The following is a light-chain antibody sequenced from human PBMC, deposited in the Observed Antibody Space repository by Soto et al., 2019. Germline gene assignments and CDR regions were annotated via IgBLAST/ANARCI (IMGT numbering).Light chain of an antibody. V-gene: IGLV2-8*01. CDR2: VVT. CDR3: STFGVSPVV. CDR1: GIDDNDYNY. J-gene: IGLJ2*01. Sequence: QSALTQPPSATGTPEHSVTIPCTGTGIDDNDYNYVSLYQQQPGKVPKFIIYVVTKGPSGGPHRFSGSKSGRTASLTVSGFRAEDEADYYCSTFGVSPVVFGGGTKVTVL.